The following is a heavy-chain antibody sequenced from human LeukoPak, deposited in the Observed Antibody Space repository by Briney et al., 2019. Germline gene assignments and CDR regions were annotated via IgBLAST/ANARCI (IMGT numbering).Heavy chain of an antibody. V-gene: IGHV1-18*01. CDR2: ISAYNGNT. CDR1: GFTFSSYG. CDR3: ARLDYYYYYMDV. Sequence: GGSLRLSCAASGFTFSSYGISWVRQAPGQGLEWMGWISAYNGNTNYAQKLQGRVTMTTDTSTSTAYMELRSLRSDDTAVYYCARLDYYYYYMDVWGKGTTVTVSS. J-gene: IGHJ6*03.